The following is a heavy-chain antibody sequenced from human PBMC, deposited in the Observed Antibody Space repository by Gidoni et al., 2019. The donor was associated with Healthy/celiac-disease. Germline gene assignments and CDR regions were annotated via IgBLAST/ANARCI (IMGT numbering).Heavy chain of an antibody. CDR3: ARGIAAPKPYYGMDV. Sequence: EVQLVESGGGLVQPGGSLRLSCAASGFTFSSYDMHWVRQATGKGLDWVSAIGTAGDTYYPGSVKGRFTISRENAKNSLYLQMNSLRAGDTAVYYCARGIAAPKPYYGMDVWGQGTTVTVSS. J-gene: IGHJ6*02. CDR2: IGTAGDT. D-gene: IGHD6-6*01. V-gene: IGHV3-13*01. CDR1: GFTFSSYD.